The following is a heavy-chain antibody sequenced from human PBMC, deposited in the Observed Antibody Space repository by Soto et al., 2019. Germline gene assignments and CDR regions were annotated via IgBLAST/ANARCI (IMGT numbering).Heavy chain of an antibody. CDR2: IYPGDSDT. CDR1: GYIFTSYW. Sequence: PGESLKISCKGSGYIFTSYWIGWVRQMPWRGLEWMGIIYPGDSDTTYSPSFQGQVTISAEKSISTAYLQWSSLRASDTAMYYCARIYDILTGYSRGAFDIWGQRTMVTVSS. CDR3: ARIYDILTGYSRGAFDI. V-gene: IGHV5-51*01. J-gene: IGHJ3*02. D-gene: IGHD3-9*01.